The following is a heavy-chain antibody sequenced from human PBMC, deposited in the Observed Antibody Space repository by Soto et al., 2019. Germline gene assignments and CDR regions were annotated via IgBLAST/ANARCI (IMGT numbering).Heavy chain of an antibody. J-gene: IGHJ6*02. CDR1: GFTFSSYA. D-gene: IGHD6-6*01. CDR3: AKGYSYSSSPSYYSYCGMDV. CDR2: ISGSGVST. V-gene: IGHV3-23*01. Sequence: EVQLLESGGGLVQPGGSLRLSCAASGFTFSSYAMSWVRQAPGKGLEWVSAISGSGVSTFYADSVKGRFTISSDNSKNPLNLQRNSPRAEDTAVYYCAKGYSYSSSPSYYSYCGMDVWFQGTTVSVSS.